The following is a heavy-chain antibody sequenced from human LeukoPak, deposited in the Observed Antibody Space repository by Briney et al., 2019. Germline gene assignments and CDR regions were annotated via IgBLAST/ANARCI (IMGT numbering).Heavy chain of an antibody. J-gene: IGHJ4*02. D-gene: IGHD3-22*01. Sequence: GASVKVSCKASGGTFSTYAISWVRQAPGQGLEWMGGIIPIFGTANYAQKFQGKVTTTADESTSTAYMELSSLRYEDTAVYYCARGWDYDSGGRPTAYVYWGQGTLVTVSS. CDR3: ARGWDYDSGGRPTAYVY. CDR2: IIPIFGTA. CDR1: GGTFSTYA. V-gene: IGHV1-69*13.